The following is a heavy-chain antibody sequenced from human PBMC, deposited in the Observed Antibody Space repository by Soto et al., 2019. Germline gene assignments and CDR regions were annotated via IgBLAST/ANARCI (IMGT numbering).Heavy chain of an antibody. CDR1: GGSMRSYY. D-gene: IGHD3-22*01. Sequence: SDTLSLTCTVSGGSMRSYYWSWIRQPPGKGLEWIGYIYYSGSTNYNPSLKSRVTISVDTSKNQFSLKLSSVTAADTAVYYCASAHYYDSSGSDYWGQGNLVTVSS. CDR3: ASAHYYDSSGSDY. J-gene: IGHJ4*02. CDR2: IYYSGST. V-gene: IGHV4-59*12.